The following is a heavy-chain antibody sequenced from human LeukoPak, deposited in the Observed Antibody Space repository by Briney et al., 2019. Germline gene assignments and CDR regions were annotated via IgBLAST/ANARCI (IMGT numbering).Heavy chain of an antibody. CDR1: GFTFSNYD. D-gene: IGHD5/OR15-5a*01. V-gene: IGHV3-33*01. CDR3: ARDPGGVFYFDY. Sequence: GGSLRLSCAVSGFTFSNYDMHWVRQAPGKGLEWVAVIWYDGSNKYYADSVKGRFTISRDNSKNTLYLQMDTLRAEGTAVYYCARDPGGVFYFDYWGQGTLVTLSS. J-gene: IGHJ4*02. CDR2: IWYDGSNK.